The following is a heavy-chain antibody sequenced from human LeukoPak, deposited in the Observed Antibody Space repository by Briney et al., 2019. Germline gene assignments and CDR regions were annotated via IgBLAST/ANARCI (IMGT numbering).Heavy chain of an antibody. D-gene: IGHD2-15*01. CDR3: ARSGCPGGSCYLRYSWLDL. Sequence: GGSLRLSCAASGFTFSNSDMNWVRQAPGKGLEWVSSITTTSSYIYYADSVRGRFTISRDNAKNSLYLHMDSLRAEDTAVYYCARSGCPGGSCYLRYSWLDLWGRGTLVTVSS. V-gene: IGHV3-21*01. CDR1: GFTFSNSD. J-gene: IGHJ5*02. CDR2: ITTTSSYI.